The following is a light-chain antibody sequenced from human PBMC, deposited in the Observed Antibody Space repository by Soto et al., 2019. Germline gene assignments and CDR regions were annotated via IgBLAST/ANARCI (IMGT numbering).Light chain of an antibody. CDR2: ENN. V-gene: IGLV1-51*02. Sequence: QSVLTQPPSVSASPGQKVTISCSGSSSNIGTYSVSWYQQLPGSAPQLLIHENNKRPSGMPDRFSGSKSATSATLGITGLQAGDDADYYCGAWDGSLPGGVFGGGTKLTVL. CDR3: GAWDGSLPGGV. CDR1: SSNIGTYS. J-gene: IGLJ3*02.